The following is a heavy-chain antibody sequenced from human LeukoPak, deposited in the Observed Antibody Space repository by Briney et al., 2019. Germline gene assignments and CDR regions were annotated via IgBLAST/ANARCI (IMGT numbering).Heavy chain of an antibody. CDR2: INPSGGST. CDR3: ARPGTEHPYGMDV. J-gene: IGHJ6*02. V-gene: IGHV1-46*01. Sequence: ASVKVSCKASGYTFTSYYMHWVRQAPGQGLEWMGIINPSGGSTSYAQKFQGRVTMTRDMSTSTVYMELSSLRSEDTAVYYCARPGTEHPYGMDVWGQGTTVTVSS. CDR1: GYTFTSYY.